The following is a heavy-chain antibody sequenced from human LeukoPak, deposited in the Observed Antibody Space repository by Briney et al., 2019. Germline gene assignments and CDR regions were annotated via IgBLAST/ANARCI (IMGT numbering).Heavy chain of an antibody. J-gene: IGHJ4*02. CDR3: ARRARDWSSPIEY. Sequence: SETLSLTCTVSGGSISSYYWSWIRQPAGKGLEWIGRIYTSGSTNYNPSLKSRVTISYTSKNQFSLKLNSVTDADTAVYYCARRARDWSSPIEYWGPGTLVTVSS. V-gene: IGHV4-4*07. CDR1: GGSISSYY. D-gene: IGHD3-9*01. CDR2: IYTSGST.